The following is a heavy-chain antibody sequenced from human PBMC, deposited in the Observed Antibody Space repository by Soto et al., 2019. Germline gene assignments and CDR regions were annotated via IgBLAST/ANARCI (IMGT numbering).Heavy chain of an antibody. V-gene: IGHV4-39*01. Sequence: ASETLSLICTVSGGSISSSSYYWGWIRQPPGKGLEWIGSIYYSGSTYYNPSLKSRVTISVDTSKNQFSLKLGSVTAADTAVYYCARQDYGDLRFDPWGQGTLVTVSS. J-gene: IGHJ5*02. D-gene: IGHD4-17*01. CDR1: GGSISSSSYY. CDR3: ARQDYGDLRFDP. CDR2: IYYSGST.